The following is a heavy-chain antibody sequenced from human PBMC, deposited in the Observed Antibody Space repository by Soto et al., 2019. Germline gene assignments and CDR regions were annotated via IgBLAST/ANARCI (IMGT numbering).Heavy chain of an antibody. CDR1: GGTFSSYA. D-gene: IGHD6-6*01. CDR3: ARDRRADSSSYPPFHY. V-gene: IGHV1-69*01. Sequence: QVQLVQSGAEVKKPGSSVKVSCKASGGTFSSYAISWVRQAPGQGLEWMGGIIAILGTANYAQKFQGRVTITADESTSTAYMELSSLRSEDAAVYYCARDRRADSSSYPPFHYWGQGTLLTVSS. J-gene: IGHJ4*02. CDR2: IIAILGTA.